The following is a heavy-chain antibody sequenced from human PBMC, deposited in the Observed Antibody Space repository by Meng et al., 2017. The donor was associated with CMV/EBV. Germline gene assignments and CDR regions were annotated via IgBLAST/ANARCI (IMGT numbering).Heavy chain of an antibody. J-gene: IGHJ4*02. CDR1: GASIKNYN. V-gene: IGHV4-4*07. CDR3: AGSRPGGGACDY. D-gene: IGHD3-16*01. Sequence: QVTIPESAPALGKPSEPLSLTCIVSGASIKNYNWNWVRQPAGQGLEWIGLIQVIGHTVYNPSLKSRVTVSLDASKSQFSLTLNSVTAADTATYYCAGSRPGGGACDYWGQGILVTVSS. CDR2: IQVIGHT.